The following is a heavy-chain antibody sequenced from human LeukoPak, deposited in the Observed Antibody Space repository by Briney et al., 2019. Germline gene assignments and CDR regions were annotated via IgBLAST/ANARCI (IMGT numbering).Heavy chain of an antibody. J-gene: IGHJ4*02. CDR2: ISSSSSSI. CDR1: GFTFSTFS. D-gene: IGHD3-22*01. Sequence: GGSLRLSCAASGFTFSTFSMNWVRQAPGKGLEWVSYISSSSSSIYYADSVKGRFTISRDNAKNSLYLQINSLRAEDTAVYYCARQNGADYYYYFDSWGQGTPVTVSS. CDR3: ARQNGADYYYYFDS. V-gene: IGHV3-48*01.